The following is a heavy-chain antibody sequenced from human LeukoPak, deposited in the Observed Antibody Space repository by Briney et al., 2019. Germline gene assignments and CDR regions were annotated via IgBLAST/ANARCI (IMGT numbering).Heavy chain of an antibody. V-gene: IGHV4-39*01. CDR1: GGSISSSSYY. D-gene: IGHD3-3*01. CDR2: IYYSGST. CDR3: ARRGSSYDFWSGYQPYFDY. Sequence: SETLSLTCTVSGGSISSSSYYWCWIRQPPGKGLEWIGSIYYSGSTYYNPSLKSRVTISVDTSKNQFSLKLSSVTAADTAVYYCARRGSSYDFWSGYQPYFDYWGQGTLVTVSS. J-gene: IGHJ4*02.